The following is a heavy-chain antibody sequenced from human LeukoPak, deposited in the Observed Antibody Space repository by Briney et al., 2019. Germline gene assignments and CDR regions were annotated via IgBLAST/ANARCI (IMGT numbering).Heavy chain of an antibody. CDR3: AGGAAGTDY. CDR2: IKEDGSEK. V-gene: IGHV3-7*04. J-gene: IGHJ4*02. Sequence: GSLRLSCAASGVTFSSYWMSWVRQAPGKGLEWVANIKEDGSEKYYVDSVKGRFTISRDNAKNSVYLQMNSLRAEDTAVYYCAGGAAGTDYWGQRTLVTVSS. CDR1: GVTFSSYW. D-gene: IGHD6-13*01.